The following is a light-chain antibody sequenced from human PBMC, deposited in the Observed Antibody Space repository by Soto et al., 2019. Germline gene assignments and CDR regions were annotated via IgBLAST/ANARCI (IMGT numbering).Light chain of an antibody. CDR3: SSYAGSNRV. CDR1: SSDVGGYNY. CDR2: EVS. V-gene: IGLV2-8*01. Sequence: QSVLTQTPSASGSPGQSVTISCTGTSSDVGGYNYVSWYQQHPGKAPKLMIYEVSKRPSGVPGRFSGSKSGNTASLTVSGLHADDEADYYCSSYAGSNRVFGTGTKVTVL. J-gene: IGLJ1*01.